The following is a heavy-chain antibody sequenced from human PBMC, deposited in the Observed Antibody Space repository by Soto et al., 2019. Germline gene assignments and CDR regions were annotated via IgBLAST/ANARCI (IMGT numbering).Heavy chain of an antibody. D-gene: IGHD1-26*01. Sequence: ASVKVSCKTSGYPFTGYHIHWVRQAPGQGLEWMGWINTNTGDTNYAQKFEGWVTMTRDTSINTAYVQVSRLTSDDTAVYYCARWVGASNWFDPWGQGTQVTVSS. J-gene: IGHJ5*02. V-gene: IGHV1-2*04. CDR1: GYPFTGYH. CDR2: INTNTGDT. CDR3: ARWVGASNWFDP.